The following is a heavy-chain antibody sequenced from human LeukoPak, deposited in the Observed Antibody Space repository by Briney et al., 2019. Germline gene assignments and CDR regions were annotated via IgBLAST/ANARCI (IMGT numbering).Heavy chain of an antibody. CDR3: ARAFYPGYYSYMAV. D-gene: IGHD3-3*02. CDR2: INHSGST. CDR1: GGSISSSSYY. Sequence: SETLSLTCTVSGGSISSSSYYWGWIRQPPGKGLEWIGEINHSGSTNYNPSLKSRVTISVERSKNHFSLNLSSLTAADTAVYYCARAFYPGYYSYMAVWGKGTTVTVSS. J-gene: IGHJ6*03. V-gene: IGHV4-39*07.